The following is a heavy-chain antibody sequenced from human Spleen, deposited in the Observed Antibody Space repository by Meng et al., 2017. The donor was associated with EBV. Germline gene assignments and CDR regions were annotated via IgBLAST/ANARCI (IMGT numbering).Heavy chain of an antibody. V-gene: IGHV4-30-4*01. J-gene: IGHJ4*02. CDR2: IHYTGST. CDR3: ARDVGRDYFDP. Sequence: QVQLQESGPGLVKPSQTLSLTCTVSGGSISSGTYYWSWIRQPPGKGLEWIGYIHYTGSTDDNPSLESRVTISMDTSKNQFSLKLSSVTAADTAVYYCARDVGRDYFDPWGRGTLVTVSS. CDR1: GGSISSGTYY.